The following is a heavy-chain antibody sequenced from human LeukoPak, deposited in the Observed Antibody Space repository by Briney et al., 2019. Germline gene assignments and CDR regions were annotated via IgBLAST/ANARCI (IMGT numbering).Heavy chain of an antibody. D-gene: IGHD6-13*01. Sequence: GGSLRLSCAASGFTFTSYWMTWVRQAPGKGQEWLANIKQDGGATSYGDSVKGRFTISRDNAKNSLYLQMNSLRAEDTALYYCATSKDAAGGPYWGQGTLVTVSS. CDR2: IKQDGGAT. V-gene: IGHV3-7*01. CDR3: ATSKDAAGGPY. CDR1: GFTFTSYW. J-gene: IGHJ4*02.